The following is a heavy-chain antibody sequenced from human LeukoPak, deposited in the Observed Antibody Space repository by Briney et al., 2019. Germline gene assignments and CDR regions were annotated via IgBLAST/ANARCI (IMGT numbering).Heavy chain of an antibody. CDR1: GFTFSSYW. CDR2: ISGSGGST. D-gene: IGHD3-10*01. J-gene: IGHJ4*02. Sequence: PGGSLRLSCAASGFTFSSYWMSWVRQAPGKGLEWVSAISGSGGSTYYADSVKGRFTISRDNSKNTLYLQMNSLRAEDTAVYYCAKDHGKVTMVRGVPDYWGQGTLVTVSS. V-gene: IGHV3-23*01. CDR3: AKDHGKVTMVRGVPDY.